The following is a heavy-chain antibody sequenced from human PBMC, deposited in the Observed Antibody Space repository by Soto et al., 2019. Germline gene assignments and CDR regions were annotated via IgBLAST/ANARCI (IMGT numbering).Heavy chain of an antibody. CDR3: ARGRGVDPDNWFDP. CDR2: VWYDGSNK. Sequence: QVQLVESGGGVVQPGGSLRLTCTASGFSFTKYGIYWVRQAPGKGLEWVAVVWYDGSNKYYADSVKGRFTISRDNSENTVYLHMNSLRVEDTAMYYCARGRGVDPDNWFDPWGQGTLVTVSS. J-gene: IGHJ5*02. D-gene: IGHD3-10*01. V-gene: IGHV3-33*01. CDR1: GFSFTKYG.